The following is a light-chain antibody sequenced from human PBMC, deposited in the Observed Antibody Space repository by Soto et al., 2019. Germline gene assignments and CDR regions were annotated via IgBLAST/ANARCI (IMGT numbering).Light chain of an antibody. CDR1: QSVSSY. CDR3: QQRSNWPPEGT. V-gene: IGKV3-11*01. CDR2: DAS. J-gene: IGKJ4*01. Sequence: EIVLTQSPATLSLSPGERATLSCRASQSVSSYLAWYQQKPGQAPRLLIYDASNRAPGIPARFSGSGSGTDFPLTIRSLEPEDFAVYYCQQRSNWPPEGTFGGGTKVEIK.